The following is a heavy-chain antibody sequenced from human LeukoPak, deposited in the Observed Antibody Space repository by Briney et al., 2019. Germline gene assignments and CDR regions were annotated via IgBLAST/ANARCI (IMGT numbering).Heavy chain of an antibody. CDR2: MNPNSGNT. Sequence: ASVKVSCKASGYTFTSYDINWVRQATGQGLEWMGWMNPNSGNTGYAQKFQGRVTTTRNTSISTAYMELSSLRSEDTAVYYCARVSTYFGVVTDFDYWGQGTLVTVSS. D-gene: IGHD3-3*01. J-gene: IGHJ4*02. CDR1: GYTFTSYD. CDR3: ARVSTYFGVVTDFDY. V-gene: IGHV1-8*01.